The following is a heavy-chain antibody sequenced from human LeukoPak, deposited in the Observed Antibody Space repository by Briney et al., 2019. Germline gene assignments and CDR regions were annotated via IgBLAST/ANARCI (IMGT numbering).Heavy chain of an antibody. J-gene: IGHJ6*03. V-gene: IGHV3-49*04. CDR3: TRTFGYYYFYMDV. CDR2: IRTEAYDGAT. Sequence: QAGGSLRLSCAASGFTSGDYAMSCVRQAPGKGLEWVGFIRTEAYDGATDYGASVKGRFTISRDDSKTIAYLKMNSLNTEDTAVYYSTRTFGYYYFYMDVWGKGTTVIVSS. CDR1: GFTSGDYA. D-gene: IGHD3-22*01.